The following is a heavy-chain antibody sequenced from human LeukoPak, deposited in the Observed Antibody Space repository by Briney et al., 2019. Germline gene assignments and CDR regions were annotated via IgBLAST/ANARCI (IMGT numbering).Heavy chain of an antibody. Sequence: SGGSLRLSCAASGFTVSSNYMSWVRQAPGKGLEWVSVIYSGGSTYYADSVKGRFTISRDNSKNTLYLQMNSLRAEDTAVYYCARVRLTRYCSSTSCYFRGHYMDVWGKGTTVTISS. J-gene: IGHJ6*03. CDR1: GFTVSSNY. CDR3: ARVRLTRYCSSTSCYFRGHYMDV. CDR2: IYSGGST. D-gene: IGHD2-2*01. V-gene: IGHV3-66*01.